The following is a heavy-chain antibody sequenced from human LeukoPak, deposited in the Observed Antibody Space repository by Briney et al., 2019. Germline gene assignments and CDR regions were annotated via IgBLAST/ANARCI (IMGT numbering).Heavy chain of an antibody. D-gene: IGHD3-3*01. Sequence: SVKVSCKASGGTFSSYAISWVRQAPGQGLEWMGGIIPIFGTANYAQKFQGRVTITADESTSTAYMELSSLRSEGTAVYYCARVPRDRFLEWLQGMDVWGQGTTVTVSS. CDR3: ARVPRDRFLEWLQGMDV. J-gene: IGHJ6*02. V-gene: IGHV1-69*13. CDR1: GGTFSSYA. CDR2: IIPIFGTA.